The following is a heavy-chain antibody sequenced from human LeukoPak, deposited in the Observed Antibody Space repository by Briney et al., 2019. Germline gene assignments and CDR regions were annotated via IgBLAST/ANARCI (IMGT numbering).Heavy chain of an antibody. CDR1: GGSFSGYF. D-gene: IGHD2-15*01. CDR2: INRSGST. V-gene: IGHV4-34*01. Sequence: PSETLSLTCAVYGGSFSGYFWSWFRQPPGKGLEWIGEINRSGSTNYNSSLSLKSRVTISVDTSKNQFSLKLSSVTAADTAVYYCARDRKYEDYGMDVWGQGTTVTVSS. CDR3: ARDRKYEDYGMDV. J-gene: IGHJ6*02.